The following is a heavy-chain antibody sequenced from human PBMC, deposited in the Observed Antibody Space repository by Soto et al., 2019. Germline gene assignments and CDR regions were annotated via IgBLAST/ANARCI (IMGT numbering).Heavy chain of an antibody. CDR2: IYYSGST. Sequence: PSETLSLTCTVSRGSVSSGSFYWSWIRQPPGKGLEWIAYIYYSGSTNHNPSLKSRVTISVDTSKNQFSLKLSSVTAADTARYFCARVPYYDTSGYQYYFDSWGQGTLVTVSS. J-gene: IGHJ4*02. V-gene: IGHV4-61*01. CDR3: ARVPYYDTSGYQYYFDS. D-gene: IGHD3-22*01. CDR1: RGSVSSGSFY.